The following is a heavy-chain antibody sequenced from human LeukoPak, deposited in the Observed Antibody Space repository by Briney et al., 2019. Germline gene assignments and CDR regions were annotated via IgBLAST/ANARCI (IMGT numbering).Heavy chain of an antibody. CDR1: GYTFTGYY. Sequence: ASVKVSCKASGYTFTGYYMHWVRQAPGQGLEWMGWINPNSGGTNYAQKFQGWVTMTRDTSISTAYMELSRLRPDDTAVYYCARAYRYSGSYLDPWGQGTLVTVSS. CDR2: INPNSGGT. CDR3: ARAYRYSGSYLDP. D-gene: IGHD1-26*01. V-gene: IGHV1-2*04. J-gene: IGHJ5*02.